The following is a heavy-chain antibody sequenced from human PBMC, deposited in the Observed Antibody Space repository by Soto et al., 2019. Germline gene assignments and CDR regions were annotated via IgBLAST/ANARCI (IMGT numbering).Heavy chain of an antibody. CDR3: ARMRKRQWLGDDAFDI. CDR1: GFSLSNARLG. Sequence: QVTLKESGPVLVKPTETLTLTCTVSGFSLSNARLGVSWIRQPPGKALEWLAHIFSNDEKTYSTSLKSRLTISKDTSKCQVVLTMTNMDPVDTATYYCARMRKRQWLGDDAFDIWGQGTMVTVSS. J-gene: IGHJ3*02. CDR2: IFSNDEK. V-gene: IGHV2-26*01. D-gene: IGHD6-19*01.